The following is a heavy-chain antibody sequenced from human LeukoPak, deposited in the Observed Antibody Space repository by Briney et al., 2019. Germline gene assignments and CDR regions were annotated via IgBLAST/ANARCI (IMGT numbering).Heavy chain of an antibody. V-gene: IGHV4-4*07. Sequence: ETLSLTCTVSGDSIGNDYWSWIRQSAGKGPEWIGRISTSGNTDYNPSLRSRVTMSMDTSRNQFSLTLTSMTAADTAVYYCARNELRSYGLVHYWGQGTLVTVSS. J-gene: IGHJ4*02. CDR2: ISTSGNT. CDR1: GDSIGNDY. D-gene: IGHD1-26*01. CDR3: ARNELRSYGLVHY.